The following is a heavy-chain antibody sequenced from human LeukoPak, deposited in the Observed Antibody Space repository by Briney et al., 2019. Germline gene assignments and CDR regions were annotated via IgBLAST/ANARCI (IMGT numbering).Heavy chain of an antibody. V-gene: IGHV3-48*03. D-gene: IGHD3-10*02. CDR3: AELGITMIGGV. J-gene: IGHJ6*04. Sequence: QPGGSLRLSCAASGFTFGNYGMNWVRQAPGKGLEWVSYISSSGSTIYYADSVKGRFTIPRDNAKNSLYLQMNSLRAEDTAVYYCAELGITMIGGVWGKGTTVTISS. CDR1: GFTFGNYG. CDR2: ISSSGSTI.